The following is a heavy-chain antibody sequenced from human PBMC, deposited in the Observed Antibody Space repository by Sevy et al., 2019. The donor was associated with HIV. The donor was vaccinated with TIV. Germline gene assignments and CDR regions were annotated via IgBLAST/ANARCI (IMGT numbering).Heavy chain of an antibody. CDR3: AKGSTVTTHAFDI. CDR1: GFTFNSSA. CDR2: VSGSGCST. V-gene: IGHV3-23*01. Sequence: GGSLRLSCAASGFTFNSSAMSWVRQAPGKGLQWVSDVSGSGCSTYYADSVGGRFTISRDNSKNTMYLQMNSLRAEDTAVYYCAKGSTVTTHAFDIWGQGTMVTVSS. J-gene: IGHJ3*02. D-gene: IGHD4-17*01.